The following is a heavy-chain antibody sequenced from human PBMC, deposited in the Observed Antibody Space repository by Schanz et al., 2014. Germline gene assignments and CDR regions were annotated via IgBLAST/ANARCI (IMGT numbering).Heavy chain of an antibody. V-gene: IGHV3-15*04. J-gene: IGHJ4*02. CDR1: GFTFRNAW. CDR2: VEGTTDGGTT. CDR3: TTEREGRAPNGNYYVDS. D-gene: IGHD3-10*01. Sequence: DVQLVESGGGLVKPGGSLRLSCAASGFTFRNAWMTWVRQAPGKGLEWVGHVEGTTDGGTTDYAAPVKGRFTISRDDSKNTLYLQMNSLKTEDTAVYYGTTEREGRAPNGNYYVDSWGQGTLVTVSS.